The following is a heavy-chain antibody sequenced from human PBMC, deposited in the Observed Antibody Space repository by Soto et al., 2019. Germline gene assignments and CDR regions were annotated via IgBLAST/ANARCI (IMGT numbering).Heavy chain of an antibody. CDR3: ARDVGTLVGSFDG. CDR2: IFHSGST. V-gene: IGHV4-31*03. CDR1: GGSITGYY. D-gene: IGHD3-10*01. Sequence: LSLTCSVSGGSITGYYWGWIRQHPGKGLEWIGYIFHSGSTYYNPSLKSRLSISVDTSKNQFSLRLSSVTAADTALYYCARDVGTLVGSFDGWGHGTLVPVSS. J-gene: IGHJ4*01.